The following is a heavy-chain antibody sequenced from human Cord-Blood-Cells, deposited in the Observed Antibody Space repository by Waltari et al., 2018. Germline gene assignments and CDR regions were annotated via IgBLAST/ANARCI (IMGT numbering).Heavy chain of an antibody. CDR2: IYHSGST. D-gene: IGHD6-6*01. J-gene: IGHJ3*02. CDR1: GGSISSGAYS. Sequence: QLQLQESGSGLVKPSQTLSLTCAVSGGSISSGAYSWSWIRQPPGKGLEWIGYIYHSGSTYYNPSLKSRVTISVDRSKNQFSLKLSSVTAADTAVYYCARGEQLAHAFDIWGQGTMVTVSS. V-gene: IGHV4-30-2*01. CDR3: ARGEQLAHAFDI.